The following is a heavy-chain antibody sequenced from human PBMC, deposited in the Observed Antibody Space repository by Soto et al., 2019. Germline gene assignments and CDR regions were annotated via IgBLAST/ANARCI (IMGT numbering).Heavy chain of an antibody. J-gene: IGHJ5*02. CDR3: ARDIRVSAGTGWFDP. CDR2: INPNSGGT. Sequence: QVQLVQSGAEVKKPGASVKVSCKASGYTFTGYYMHWVRQAPGQGLEWMGWINPNSGGTNYAQKFQGWVTMTRDTSISTVYMELSRLRSDDTAVYYCARDIRVSAGTGWFDPWGQGTLVTVSS. V-gene: IGHV1-2*04. D-gene: IGHD6-19*01. CDR1: GYTFTGYY.